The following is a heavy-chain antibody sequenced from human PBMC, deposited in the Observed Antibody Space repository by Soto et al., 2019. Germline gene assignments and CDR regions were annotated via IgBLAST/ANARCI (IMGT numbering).Heavy chain of an antibody. CDR3: ARGSGDCGGDCYPRYYYYGMDV. Sequence: SETLSLTCTVSSGSISTYYWSWIRQPPGKGLEWIGYIYYSGSTNYNPSLKTRVTISIDTSKNQFSLKLSSVTAADTAVYYCARGSGDCGGDCYPRYYYYGMDVWGQGTTVTVSS. CDR2: IYYSGST. J-gene: IGHJ6*02. V-gene: IGHV4-59*01. D-gene: IGHD2-21*02. CDR1: SGSISTYY.